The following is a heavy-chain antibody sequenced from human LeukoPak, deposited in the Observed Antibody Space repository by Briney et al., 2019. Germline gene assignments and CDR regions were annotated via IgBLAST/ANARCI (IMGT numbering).Heavy chain of an antibody. CDR1: GFTFSGSA. CDR2: IRSKANSYAT. V-gene: IGHV3-73*01. J-gene: IGHJ6*03. CDR3: TRRSLYYMDV. Sequence: GGSLRLSCAASGFTFSGSAMHWVRQASGKGLEWVGRIRSKANSYATAYAASVKGRFTISRDDSKNTAYLQMNSLKTEDTAVYYCTRRSLYYMDVWGKGTTVTVSS.